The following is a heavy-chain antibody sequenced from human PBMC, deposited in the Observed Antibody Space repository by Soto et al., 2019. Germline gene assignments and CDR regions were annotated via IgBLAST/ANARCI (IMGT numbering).Heavy chain of an antibody. V-gene: IGHV1-8*01. Sequence: QVQLVQSGAEVKKPGASVKVSFKASGYTFTSYDINWVRQSTGQGLEWMGWMNPNISNTGYAQKFQRRVTMTRNTSISTAYMELSSMRSEDTAVYYCARGGIAAQIHYWGQGNLVTVSS. CDR2: MNPNISNT. CDR3: ARGGIAAQIHY. J-gene: IGHJ4*02. CDR1: GYTFTSYD. D-gene: IGHD6-13*01.